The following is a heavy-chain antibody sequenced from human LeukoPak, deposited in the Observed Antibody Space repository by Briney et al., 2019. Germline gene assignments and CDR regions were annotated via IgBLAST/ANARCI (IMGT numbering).Heavy chain of an antibody. J-gene: IGHJ5*02. V-gene: IGHV4-34*01. CDR1: GGSFSGYY. Sequence: PSETLSLTCAVYGGSFSGYYWSWIRQPPGKGLEWMGEINHSGSTNYNPSLKSRVTISVDTSKNQFSLKLSSVTAADTAVYYCARGSAVAGTYNWFDPWGQGTLVTVSS. CDR3: ARGSAVAGTYNWFDP. D-gene: IGHD6-19*01. CDR2: INHSGST.